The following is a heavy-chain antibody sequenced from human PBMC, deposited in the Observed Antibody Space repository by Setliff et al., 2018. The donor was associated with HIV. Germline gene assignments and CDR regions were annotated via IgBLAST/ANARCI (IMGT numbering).Heavy chain of an antibody. J-gene: IGHJ4*02. CDR2: MYTSGRI. V-gene: IGHV4-61*09. CDR3: ARSTVGAGTTFP. CDR1: GGSISSDSYS. Sequence: SETLSLTCTVSGGSISSDSYSWSWIRQPAGKGLEWIGHMYTSGRIDYNPSLKSRVTISVDTSKNQFSLRLRSVTVADTATYYCARSTVGAGTTFPWGRGTLVTVSS. D-gene: IGHD1-7*01.